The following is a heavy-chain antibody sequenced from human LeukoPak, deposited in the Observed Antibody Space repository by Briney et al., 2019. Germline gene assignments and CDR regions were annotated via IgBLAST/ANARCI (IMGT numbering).Heavy chain of an antibody. Sequence: SETLSLTCTVSGGSISSGGYYWSWIREHPGKGLEWIGYIYYSGNTFYNPSLKSRVTLSVDTSKNQFSLNLSSVTAADTAVYFCARDNMRSYLDYWGQGTLVTVSS. CDR2: IYYSGNT. V-gene: IGHV4-31*03. CDR3: ARDNMRSYLDY. CDR1: GGSISSGGYY. D-gene: IGHD3-16*02. J-gene: IGHJ4*02.